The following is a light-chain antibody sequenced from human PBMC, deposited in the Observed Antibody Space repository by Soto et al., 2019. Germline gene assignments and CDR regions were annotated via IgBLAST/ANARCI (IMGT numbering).Light chain of an antibody. CDR2: DGS. Sequence: EIVLTQSPGTLALSPGERATLSCRASQSVNDRNFAWYQQKPGQPPRLLIYDGSSRATGIPDRFSGSGSGTSFSLTISGLEPEDSAVYYCHQYGGSPTFGQGTKV. V-gene: IGKV3-20*01. CDR3: HQYGGSPT. CDR1: QSVNDRN. J-gene: IGKJ1*01.